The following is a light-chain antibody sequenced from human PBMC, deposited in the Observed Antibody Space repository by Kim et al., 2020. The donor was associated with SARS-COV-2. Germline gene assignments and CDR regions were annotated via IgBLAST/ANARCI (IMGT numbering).Light chain of an antibody. Sequence: EIVMTQSPVTLFVSPGERATLSCRASQSVSSNLAWYQQKPGQAPRLVIYGASTRATGIPARFSGSGSGTEFTLTISNLQSEDFAVYHCQQYNDWPPMYSFGQGTKLEI. CDR1: QSVSSN. CDR2: GAS. V-gene: IGKV3-15*01. CDR3: QQYNDWPPMYS. J-gene: IGKJ2*01.